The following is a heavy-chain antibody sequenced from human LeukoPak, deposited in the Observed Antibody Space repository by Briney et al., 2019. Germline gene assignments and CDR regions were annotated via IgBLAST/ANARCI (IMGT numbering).Heavy chain of an antibody. J-gene: IGHJ6*02. Sequence: SETLSLTCTVSGGSISSYYWSWIRQPPGKGLEWIGYIYYSGSTNYNPSLKSRVTISVDTSKNQFSPKLSSVTAADTAVYYCARLDTAMVYGMDVWGQGTTVTVSS. CDR3: ARLDTAMVYGMDV. CDR1: GGSISSYY. D-gene: IGHD5-18*01. CDR2: IYYSGST. V-gene: IGHV4-59*08.